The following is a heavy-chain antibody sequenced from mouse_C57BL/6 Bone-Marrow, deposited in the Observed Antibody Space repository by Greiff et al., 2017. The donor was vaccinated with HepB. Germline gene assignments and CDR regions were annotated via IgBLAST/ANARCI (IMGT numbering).Heavy chain of an antibody. CDR2: INPGSGGT. CDR3: LACSFDY. CDR1: GYAFTNYL. V-gene: IGHV1-54*01. J-gene: IGHJ2*01. Sequence: LVESGAELVRPGTSVKVSCKASGYAFTNYLIEWVKQRPGQGLEWIGVINPGSGGTNYNEKFKGKATLTADKSSSTAYMQLSSLTSEDYAVYFCLACSFDYWGQGTTLTVSS.